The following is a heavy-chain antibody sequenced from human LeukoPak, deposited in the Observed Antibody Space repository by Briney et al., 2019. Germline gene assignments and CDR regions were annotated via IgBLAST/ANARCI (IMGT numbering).Heavy chain of an antibody. D-gene: IGHD1-1*01. J-gene: IGHJ5*01. V-gene: IGHV3-33*06. CDR1: GFTFTNFA. Sequence: GGSLRLSCAASGFTFTNFAMHWVRQAPGKGLVWVAVIWSDGSRKEYIDSVKDRFTVSRDNSKNTLYLQMNSLRAEDTALYFCAKDLGVLRSGERHPDNWFDSWGQGTLITVSS. CDR3: AKDLGVLRSGERHPDNWFDS. CDR2: IWSDGSRK.